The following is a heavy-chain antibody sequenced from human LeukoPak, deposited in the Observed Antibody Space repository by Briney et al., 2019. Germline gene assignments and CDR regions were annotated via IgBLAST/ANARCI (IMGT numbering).Heavy chain of an antibody. Sequence: SETLSVTCSVSGDSIISSYWSCIRQPPGKGLEWIGYIYYSGSTNYNPSLKCRVTISVDTSKNQFSLKLSSVTAADTAVYYFARGQYSGIVKWWGQGTLVTVSS. CDR1: GDSIISSY. J-gene: IGHJ4*02. V-gene: IGHV4-59*01. CDR3: ARGQYSGIVKW. CDR2: IYYSGST. D-gene: IGHD1-26*01.